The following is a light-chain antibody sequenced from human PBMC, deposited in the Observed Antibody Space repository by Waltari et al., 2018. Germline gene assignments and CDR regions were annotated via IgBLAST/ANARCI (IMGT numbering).Light chain of an antibody. V-gene: IGKV1-5*03. CDR1: QSITNW. CDR3: QQYDSYEYT. Sequence: DIQMTLSPSTLSASVGDRVTRPCRASQSITNWLAWYQQRPGQAPKLLIFRASLLERGVPSRFSGSGHGTEFTLTISGLQPDDFGTYYCQQYDSYEYTFGQGTYLDIK. CDR2: RAS. J-gene: IGKJ2*01.